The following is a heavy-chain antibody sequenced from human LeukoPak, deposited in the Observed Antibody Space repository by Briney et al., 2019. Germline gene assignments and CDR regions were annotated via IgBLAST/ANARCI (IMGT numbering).Heavy chain of an antibody. CDR1: GLTFSRHW. CDR3: ASRPPTGYAYLGVFDY. D-gene: IGHD3-9*01. V-gene: IGHV3-7*01. J-gene: IGHJ4*02. CDR2: IKPDGSEK. Sequence: GGSLRLSCAASGLTFSRHWMSWVRQAPGKELEWVANIKPDGSEKYYVDSVRGRFTISRDNSRSSLYLQMNNLGAEDTALYYCASRPPTGYAYLGVFDYWGQGTLVTVSS.